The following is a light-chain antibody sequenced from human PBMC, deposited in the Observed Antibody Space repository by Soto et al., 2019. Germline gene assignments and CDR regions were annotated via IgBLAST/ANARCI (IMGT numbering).Light chain of an antibody. CDR3: MQALQTPPT. J-gene: IGKJ1*01. CDR2: LGS. V-gene: IGKV2-28*01. CDR1: QSLLHSNGYNY. Sequence: DIVMTQSPLSLPVTPGEPASISCRSSQSLLHSNGYNYLDWYLQKPGQSPQLLIYLGSNRASGVPDRFSGSGSGTDFTLKIIRVEAEEVGVYYCMQALQTPPTFGQGTKVYIK.